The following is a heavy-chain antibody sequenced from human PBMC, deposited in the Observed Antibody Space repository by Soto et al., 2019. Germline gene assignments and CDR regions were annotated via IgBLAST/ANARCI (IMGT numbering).Heavy chain of an antibody. Sequence: QVQLVQSGAEVKKTGSSVKVSCKASGGTFSIYGFSWVRQAPGQGPEWIRGIIPILTTPNYAQKFHGRVTIVADESTTTVYMELSSLKSEDTAVYYCATSVGIAPTGEDGMDVW. CDR3: ATSVGIAPTGEDGMDV. CDR1: GGTFSIYG. J-gene: IGHJ6*01. D-gene: IGHD2-8*02. CDR2: IIPILTTP. V-gene: IGHV1-69*01.